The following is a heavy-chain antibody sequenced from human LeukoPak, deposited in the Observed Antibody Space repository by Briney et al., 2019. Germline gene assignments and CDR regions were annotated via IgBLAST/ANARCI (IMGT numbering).Heavy chain of an antibody. CDR2: ISGSGGGT. CDR3: ARDPASSFDY. D-gene: IGHD2-15*01. Sequence: GGSLRLSCAASGFTFSSYVMSWVRQAPGKGPEWVSGISGSGGGTYYADSVKGRFAISRDNSKNTLYLQMNSLRDEDTAVYYCARDPASSFDYWGQGTLVTVSS. CDR1: GFTFSSYV. V-gene: IGHV3-23*01. J-gene: IGHJ4*02.